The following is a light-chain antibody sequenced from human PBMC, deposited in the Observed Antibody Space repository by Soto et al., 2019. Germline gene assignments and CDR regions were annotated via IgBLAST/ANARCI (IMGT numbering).Light chain of an antibody. J-gene: IGKJ4*01. CDR3: QQRSNWPPLT. CDR1: QSVSSY. V-gene: IGKV3-11*01. Sequence: ENVMSQSPATQYLYPGEGATLSCRASQSVSSYLAWYQQKPGQAPRLLIYDASNRATGIPARFSGSGSGTDFTLTISSLEPEDFAVYYCQQRSNWPPLTFGGGTKV. CDR2: DAS.